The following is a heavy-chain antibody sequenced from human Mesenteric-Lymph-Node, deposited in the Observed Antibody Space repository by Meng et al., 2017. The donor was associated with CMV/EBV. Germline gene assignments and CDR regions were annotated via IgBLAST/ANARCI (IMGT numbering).Heavy chain of an antibody. J-gene: IGHJ4*02. D-gene: IGHD3-22*01. Sequence: GESLKISCAASRLSFSYYSMHWVRQAPGKGLVWVSRISSDGNDISYADSVKGRFTISRDNYRSTLYLQMSRLRAEDTALYYCAKRPHYYDSSAYYADYWGQGTLVTVSS. V-gene: IGHV3-74*01. CDR3: AKRPHYYDSSAYYADY. CDR2: ISSDGNDI. CDR1: RLSFSYYS.